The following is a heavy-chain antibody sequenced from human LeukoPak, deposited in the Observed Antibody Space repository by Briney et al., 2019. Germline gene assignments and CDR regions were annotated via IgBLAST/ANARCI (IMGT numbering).Heavy chain of an antibody. V-gene: IGHV4-61*01. CDR2: IYYSGST. D-gene: IGHD3-3*01. Sequence: SETLSLTCTVSGGSISSSSYYWSWIRQPPGKGLEWIGYIYYSGSTNYNPSLKSRVTISVDTSKNQFSLKLSSVTAADTAVYYCARVVRSGSLYFDLWGRGTLVTVSS. J-gene: IGHJ2*01. CDR1: GGSISSSSYY. CDR3: ARVVRSGSLYFDL.